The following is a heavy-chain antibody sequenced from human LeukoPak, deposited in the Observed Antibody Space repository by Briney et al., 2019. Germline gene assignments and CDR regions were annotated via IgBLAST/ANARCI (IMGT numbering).Heavy chain of an antibody. V-gene: IGHV1-46*01. CDR3: ARFAVHRRLLVTGQFGLDY. J-gene: IGHJ4*02. D-gene: IGHD3-9*01. CDR1: GYTFTGYY. CDR2: INPSGGST. Sequence: ASVKVSCKASGYTFTGYYMHWVRQAPGQGLEWMGIINPSGGSTSYAQKFQGRVTMTRDTSASTVYMELSSLSSEDTAVYYCARFAVHRRLLVTGQFGLDYWGQGTLVTVSS.